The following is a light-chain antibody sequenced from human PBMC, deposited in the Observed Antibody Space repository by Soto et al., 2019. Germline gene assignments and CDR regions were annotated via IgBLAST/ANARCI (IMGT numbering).Light chain of an antibody. CDR1: SSDVGGSDY. J-gene: IGLJ1*01. CDR2: DVS. Sequence: VLPQPASVSASPGQSITISCSGTSSDVGGSDYVSWYQQHPGKAPKLMIYDVSKRPSGVPDRFSGSKSGNTASLTISGLQAEDEADYYCCSYAGSYTFYVFGTGTRSPS. CDR3: CSYAGSYTFYV. V-gene: IGLV2-11*01.